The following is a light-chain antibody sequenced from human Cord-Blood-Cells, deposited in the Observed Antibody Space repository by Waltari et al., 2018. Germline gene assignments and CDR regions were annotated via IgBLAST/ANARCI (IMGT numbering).Light chain of an antibody. V-gene: IGKV1-39*01. CDR1: QSIRSS. J-gene: IGKJ2*01. CDR2: AAS. Sequence: DIQMTQSPSSMSAYVGDRVTITCRAIQSIRSSLHWYQHKPGKAPKLLIYAASSLQSGVPSRFSGSGSGTDFTLTISSLQPEDFATYYCQQSYSTPYTFGQGTKLEIK. CDR3: QQSYSTPYT.